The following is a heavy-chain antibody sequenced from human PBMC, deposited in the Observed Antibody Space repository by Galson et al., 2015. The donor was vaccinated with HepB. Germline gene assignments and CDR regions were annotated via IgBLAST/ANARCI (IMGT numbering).Heavy chain of an antibody. Sequence: TLSLTCTVSGGSISSGGYYWSWIRQHPGKGLEWIGYFYNSGRTYYNPSLKSRVTISVTTSNNQFSMNLSSVTAADTAVYYCARAGGQGGGYDFWGQGTLVTVSS. D-gene: IGHD1-26*01. CDR1: GGSISSGGYY. J-gene: IGHJ4*02. V-gene: IGHV4-31*03. CDR3: ARAGGQGGGYDF. CDR2: FYNSGRT.